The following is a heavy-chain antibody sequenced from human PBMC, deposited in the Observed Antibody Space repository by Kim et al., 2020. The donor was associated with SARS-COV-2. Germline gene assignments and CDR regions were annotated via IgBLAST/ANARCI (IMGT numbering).Heavy chain of an antibody. Sequence: ASVKVSCKASGYTFTSYYMHWVRQAPGQGLEWMGIINPSGGSTSYAQKFQGRVTMTRDTSTSTVYMELSSLRSEDTAVYYCARSPLGPYSSSWHYFDYWGQGTLVTVSS. J-gene: IGHJ4*02. CDR3: ARSPLGPYSSSWHYFDY. V-gene: IGHV1-46*01. D-gene: IGHD6-13*01. CDR1: GYTFTSYY. CDR2: INPSGGST.